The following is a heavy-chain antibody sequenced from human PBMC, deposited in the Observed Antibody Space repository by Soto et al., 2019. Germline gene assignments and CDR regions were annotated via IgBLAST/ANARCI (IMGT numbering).Heavy chain of an antibody. CDR3: ARGQRKCYYDSSGYVYDAFDI. J-gene: IGHJ3*02. CDR2: IIPIFGTA. CDR1: GGTFSSYA. Sequence: SVKVSCKASGGTFSSYAISWVRQAPGQGLEWMRGIIPIFGTANYAQKFQGRVTITADESTSTAYMELSSLRSEDTAVYYCARGQRKCYYDSSGYVYDAFDIWGQ. V-gene: IGHV1-69*13. D-gene: IGHD3-22*01.